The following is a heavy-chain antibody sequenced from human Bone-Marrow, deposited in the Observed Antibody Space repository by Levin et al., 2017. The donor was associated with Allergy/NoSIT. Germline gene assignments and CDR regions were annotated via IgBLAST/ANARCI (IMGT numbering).Heavy chain of an antibody. CDR2: ISDGGTVD. J-gene: IGHJ3*02. V-gene: IGHV3-30*18. CDR1: GFNFRKYG. Sequence: GESLKISCEASGFNFRKYGIHWVRQAPGKGLEWVAVISDGGTVDYYADFVKGRFTISRDNSKNTMYMQMDNLRDDDTAVYYCAKEGEDTVSVMGRYAFDIWGQGTKVIVSP. D-gene: IGHD3-16*02. CDR3: AKEGEDTVSVMGRYAFDI.